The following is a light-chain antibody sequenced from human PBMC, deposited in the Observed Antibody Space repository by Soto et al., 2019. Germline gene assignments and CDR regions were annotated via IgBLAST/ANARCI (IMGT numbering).Light chain of an antibody. CDR2: EVS. CDR3: SSYVGSDILV. Sequence: QSVLTQPPSASGSPGQSVTISCTGTSSDVGGYNYVSWYQQHPGKAPNLMIYEVSERPSGVPDRFSGSKSGNTASLTVSGLQAEDEADYYCSSYVGSDILVFGGGTKLTVL. J-gene: IGLJ3*02. V-gene: IGLV2-8*01. CDR1: SSDVGGYNY.